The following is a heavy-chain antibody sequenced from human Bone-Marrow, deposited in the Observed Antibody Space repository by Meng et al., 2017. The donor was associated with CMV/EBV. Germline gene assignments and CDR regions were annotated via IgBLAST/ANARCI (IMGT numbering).Heavy chain of an antibody. D-gene: IGHD6-19*01. V-gene: IGHV4-34*01. CDR3: ARGVSAYSSGWYPIRGSPFDY. CDR1: GGSFSGYY. J-gene: IGHJ4*02. CDR2: INHSGST. Sequence: SQTLSLTCAVYGGSFSGYYWSWIRQPPGKGLEWIGEINHSGSTNYNPSLKSRVTISVDTSKNQFSLKLSSVTAADTAVYYCARGVSAYSSGWYPIRGSPFDYWGQGTLVTASS.